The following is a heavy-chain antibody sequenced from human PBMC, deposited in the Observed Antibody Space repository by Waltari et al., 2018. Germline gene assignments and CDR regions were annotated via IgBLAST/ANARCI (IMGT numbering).Heavy chain of an antibody. CDR3: AKVGKYYYYGMDV. Sequence: EVQLLESGGGLVQPGGSLRLSCAASGFTFSSYAMSWVRQAPGEGLEGGGVWGGVTVLVGRGGSNNYADAAKGRFTISRDNSRNTLYLQRNSLRAEDTAVYYCAKVGKYYYYGMDVWGQGTTVTVSS. D-gene: IGHD2-15*01. CDR1: GFTFSSYA. J-gene: IGHJ6*02. CDR2: LVGRGGSN. V-gene: IGHV3-23*01.